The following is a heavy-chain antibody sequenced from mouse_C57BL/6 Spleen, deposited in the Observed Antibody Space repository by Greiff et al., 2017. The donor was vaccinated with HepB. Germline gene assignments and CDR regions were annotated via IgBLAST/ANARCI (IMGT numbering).Heavy chain of an antibody. CDR1: GFTFSNYW. J-gene: IGHJ2*01. Sequence: EVQLVESGGGLVQPGGSMKLSCVASGFTFSNYWMNWVRQSPEKGLEWVAQIRLKSDDYATHYAESVKGKFTISRDDSKSSVYLHMNNLRAEDTGIYYCTLLWLRRDYWGQGTTLTVSS. D-gene: IGHD2-2*01. CDR3: TLLWLRRDY. CDR2: IRLKSDDYAT. V-gene: IGHV6-3*01.